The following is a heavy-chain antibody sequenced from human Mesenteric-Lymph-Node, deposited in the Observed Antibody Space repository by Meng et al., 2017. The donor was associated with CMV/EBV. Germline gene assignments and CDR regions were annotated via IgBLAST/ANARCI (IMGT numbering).Heavy chain of an antibody. J-gene: IGHJ4*02. V-gene: IGHV3-74*01. D-gene: IGHD6-19*01. CDR3: ARVEPAVGGAFDY. CDR2: INGDGSST. Sequence: GESLKISCAASGFTFSSYWMHWVRQGPGKGLVWVSRINGDGSSTSYADSVKGRFTIPRDNAKNTLYLQMNSLRAEDTAVYYCARVEPAVGGAFDYWGQGTLVTVSS. CDR1: GFTFSSYW.